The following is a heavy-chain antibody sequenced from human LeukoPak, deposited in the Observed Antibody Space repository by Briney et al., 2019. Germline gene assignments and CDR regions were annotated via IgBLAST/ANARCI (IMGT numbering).Heavy chain of an antibody. CDR1: GGTFSSYA. V-gene: IGHV1-46*01. Sequence: ASVKVSCKASGGTFSSYAISWVRQAPGQGLEWMGIINPSGGSTSYAQKFQGRVTMTRDTSTSTVYMELSSLRSEDTAVYYCARGTCSGGSCYFPPYWGQGTLVTVSS. D-gene: IGHD2-15*01. CDR2: INPSGGST. J-gene: IGHJ4*02. CDR3: ARGTCSGGSCYFPPY.